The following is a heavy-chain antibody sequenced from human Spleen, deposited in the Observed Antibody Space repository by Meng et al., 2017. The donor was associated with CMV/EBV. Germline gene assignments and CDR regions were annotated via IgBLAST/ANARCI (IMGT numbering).Heavy chain of an antibody. J-gene: IGHJ6*02. V-gene: IGHV3-7*01. CDR1: GFPFSRDW. CDR2: IKQDENER. CDR3: ARDVDHYDFWSGYYSYYYYYGMDV. Sequence: GESLKISCAASGFPFSRDWMSWVRQAPGKGLEWVANIKQDENERYYVDSVKGRFTISRDNAKNSLYLQMNSLRAEDTAVYYCARDVDHYDFWSGYYSYYYYYGMDVWGQGTTVTVSS. D-gene: IGHD3-3*01.